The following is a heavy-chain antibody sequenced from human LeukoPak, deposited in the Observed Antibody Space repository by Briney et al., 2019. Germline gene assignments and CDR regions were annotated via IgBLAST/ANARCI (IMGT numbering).Heavy chain of an antibody. J-gene: IGHJ4*02. CDR3: ARRGPTKQLDPFDY. Sequence: SQTLSLTCTVSGGSISSGGYHWSWIRQPPGKGLEWIGYIYYSGSTYYNPSLKSRVTISVDTSKNQFYLKLSSVTAADTAVYYCARRGPTKQLDPFDYWGQGTLVTVSS. V-gene: IGHV4-30-2*03. CDR1: GGSISSGGYH. CDR2: IYYSGST. D-gene: IGHD6-6*01.